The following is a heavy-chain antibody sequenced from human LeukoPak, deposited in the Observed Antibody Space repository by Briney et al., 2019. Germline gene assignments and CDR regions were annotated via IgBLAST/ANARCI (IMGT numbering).Heavy chain of an antibody. Sequence: PSETLSLTCTVSGGSISSSSYYWGWIRQPPGKGLEWIGSIYYSGSTNYNPSLKSRVTISVDTSKNQFSLKLSSVTAADTAVYYCARFTVSYYYYMDVWGKGTTVTISS. CDR2: IYYSGST. D-gene: IGHD4-17*01. V-gene: IGHV4-39*07. J-gene: IGHJ6*03. CDR3: ARFTVSYYYYMDV. CDR1: GGSISSSSYY.